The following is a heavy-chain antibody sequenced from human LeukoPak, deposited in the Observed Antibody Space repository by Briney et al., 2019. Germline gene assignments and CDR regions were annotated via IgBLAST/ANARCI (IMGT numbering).Heavy chain of an antibody. CDR2: IIPIFGTA. Sequence: SVKVSCKASGGTFSSYAISWVRQAPGQGLEWMGRIIPIFGTANYAQKFQGRVTITTDESTSTAYMELSSLRSEDTAVYYCARAGTDSSGWLLYWGQGTLVTVSS. CDR1: GGTFSSYA. V-gene: IGHV1-69*05. D-gene: IGHD6-19*01. J-gene: IGHJ4*02. CDR3: ARAGTDSSGWLLY.